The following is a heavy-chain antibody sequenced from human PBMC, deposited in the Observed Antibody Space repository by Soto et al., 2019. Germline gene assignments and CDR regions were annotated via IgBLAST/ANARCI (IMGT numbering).Heavy chain of an antibody. Sequence: EVQLLESGGGLVQPGGSLRLSCAASGFNFGSYDMSWVRQPPGKGLDWVSGISADGGRTPYADSVKGRFTISRDNSKNTLYLQMSGLRAEDTAVYYCARFANCGGDCPLDYWGQGTLVTVSS. D-gene: IGHD2-21*02. V-gene: IGHV3-23*01. CDR1: GFNFGSYD. CDR2: ISADGGRT. CDR3: ARFANCGGDCPLDY. J-gene: IGHJ4*02.